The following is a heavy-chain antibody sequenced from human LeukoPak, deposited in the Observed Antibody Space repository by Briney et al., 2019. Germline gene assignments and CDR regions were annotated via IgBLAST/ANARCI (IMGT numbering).Heavy chain of an antibody. Sequence: SSETLSLTCTVSGGSISSSSYYWGWIRQPPGKGLEWTGSIYYSGSTYYNPSLKSRVTISVDTSKNQFSLKLSSVTAADTAVYYCARTYCDSTTCYRFDYWGQGTLVTVSS. D-gene: IGHD2-2*01. CDR2: IYYSGST. V-gene: IGHV4-39*07. CDR3: ARTYCDSTTCYRFDY. CDR1: GGSISSSSYY. J-gene: IGHJ4*02.